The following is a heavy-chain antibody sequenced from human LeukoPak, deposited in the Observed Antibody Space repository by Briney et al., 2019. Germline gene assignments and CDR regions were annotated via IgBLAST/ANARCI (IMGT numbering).Heavy chain of an antibody. CDR3: ATGYCSSTNCRIDY. Sequence: ASVEVSCKASGYTFTGYYMHWVRQAPGQGLEWMGWINPNSGGTNYAQKFQGWVTMTRDTSISTAYMELSRLRSDDTAVYYCATGYCSSTNCRIDYWGQGTLVSVSS. V-gene: IGHV1-2*04. D-gene: IGHD2-2*03. CDR1: GYTFTGYY. J-gene: IGHJ4*02. CDR2: INPNSGGT.